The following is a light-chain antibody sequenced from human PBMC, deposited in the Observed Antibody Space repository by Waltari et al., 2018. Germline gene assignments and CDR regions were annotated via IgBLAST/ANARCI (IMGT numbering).Light chain of an antibody. CDR1: SSDVGGHTY. CDR3: SSYVDSNNIL. V-gene: IGLV2-8*01. J-gene: IGLJ2*01. Sequence: QSALTQPPSASGSPGQSVTISCTGVSSDVGGHTYVSWYQQHPGKAPKVMIYEVNNRPSGVPDRCSGSKSGNTASLTVSGLQAEDEASYYCSSYVDSNNILFGGGTKLTVL. CDR2: EVN.